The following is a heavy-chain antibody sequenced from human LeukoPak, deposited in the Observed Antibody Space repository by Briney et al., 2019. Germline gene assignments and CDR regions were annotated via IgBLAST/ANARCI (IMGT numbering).Heavy chain of an antibody. CDR2: INSDGSST. J-gene: IGHJ6*02. CDR1: GFTFSSYA. CDR3: AGANVVAATYTLIHYGMDV. V-gene: IGHV3-74*01. D-gene: IGHD2-15*01. Sequence: TGGSLRLSCAASGFTFSSYAMSWVRQAPGKGLVWVSRINSDGSSTSYADSVKGRFTISRDNAKNTLYLQMNSLRAEDTAVYYCAGANVVAATYTLIHYGMDVWGQGTTVTVSS.